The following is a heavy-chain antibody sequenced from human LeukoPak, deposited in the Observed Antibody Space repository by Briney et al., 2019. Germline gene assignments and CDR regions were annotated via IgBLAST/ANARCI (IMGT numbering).Heavy chain of an antibody. D-gene: IGHD2-15*01. Sequence: PGGSLRLSCAASGFAFSSYAMSWVRQAPGKGLEWVSAISGSGGSTYYTDFVKGRFTISRDNSKNTLYLQMNSLRADDTAVYYCAKRSLGVVVAATDYWGQGTLVTVSS. CDR1: GFAFSSYA. CDR2: ISGSGGST. V-gene: IGHV3-23*01. CDR3: AKRSLGVVVAATDY. J-gene: IGHJ4*02.